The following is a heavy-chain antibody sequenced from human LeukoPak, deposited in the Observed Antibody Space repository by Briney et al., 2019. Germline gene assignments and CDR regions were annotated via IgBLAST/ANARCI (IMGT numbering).Heavy chain of an antibody. CDR2: INHSGST. CDR1: GGSFSGYY. D-gene: IGHD3-22*01. CDR3: ARGRIWYDSSAQRYFDY. V-gene: IGHV4-34*01. Sequence: PSETLSLTRAVYGGSFSGYYWSWIRQPPGKGLEWIGEINHSGSTNYNPSLKSRVTISVDTSKNQFSLKLSSVTAADTAVYYCARGRIWYDSSAQRYFDYWGQGTLVTVSS. J-gene: IGHJ4*02.